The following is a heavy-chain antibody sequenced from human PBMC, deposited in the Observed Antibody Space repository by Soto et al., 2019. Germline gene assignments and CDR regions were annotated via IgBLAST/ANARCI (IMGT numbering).Heavy chain of an antibody. CDR1: GFTFNDFE. V-gene: IGHV3-48*03. CDR3: ARGFGRFTY. D-gene: IGHD3-10*01. Sequence: EVQLLESGGGLVQPGGSLRLSCGVSGFTFNDFEMKWVRQAPGKGPEWLAYIDGSGATKKYADSVRGRFTISRDNPNNSLFLQMSRLSAAATAIYYCARGFGRFTYWGQGTLVSVSS. CDR2: IDGSGATK. J-gene: IGHJ4*02.